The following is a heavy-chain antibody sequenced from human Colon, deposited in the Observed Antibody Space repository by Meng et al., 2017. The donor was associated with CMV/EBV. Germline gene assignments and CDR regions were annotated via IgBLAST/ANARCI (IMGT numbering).Heavy chain of an antibody. CDR3: AREFGSGSFYFDS. J-gene: IGHJ4*02. CDR1: GGSVTSGGYY. D-gene: IGHD3-10*01. V-gene: IGHV4-30-4*01. Sequence: VSGGSVTSGGYYWSWIRQPPGKGLEWIAYMFHSGRAYYNPSLKSRGTMSMDTSNNQLSLQLSSVTAADTAVYYCAREFGSGSFYFDSWGQGTLVTVSS. CDR2: MFHSGRA.